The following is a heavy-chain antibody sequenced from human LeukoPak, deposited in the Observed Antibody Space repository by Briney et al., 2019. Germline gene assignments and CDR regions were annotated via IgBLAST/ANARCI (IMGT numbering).Heavy chain of an antibody. J-gene: IGHJ4*02. Sequence: GTSLRLSCAASGFPFSDYGMYWVRQAPGKGLEWLAVISHDGSNKHYADSVKGRITISRDNSMNTLYLQMNSLTAEDTAVYYCARGAYGGKGFDYWGQGTLVTASS. CDR1: GFPFSDYG. D-gene: IGHD4-23*01. CDR2: ISHDGSNK. V-gene: IGHV3-30*03. CDR3: ARGAYGGKGFDY.